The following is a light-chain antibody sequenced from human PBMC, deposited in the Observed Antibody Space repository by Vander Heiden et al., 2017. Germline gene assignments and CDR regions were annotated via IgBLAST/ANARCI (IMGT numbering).Light chain of an antibody. J-gene: IGKJ4*01. V-gene: IGKV3-20*01. CDR3: QQYGSYPLT. CDR2: RAS. CDR1: RSISSSY. Sequence: LSPVGIATLSCWRGRSISSSYLAWYQQKPGKAPKLLIHRASTRPTGVPYRFSGSGSGTDFTLTISRLQPDDYAAYYCQQYGSYPLTFGRGTKLDVK.